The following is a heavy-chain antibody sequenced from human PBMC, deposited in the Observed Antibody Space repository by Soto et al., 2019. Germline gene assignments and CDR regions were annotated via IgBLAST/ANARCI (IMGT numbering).Heavy chain of an antibody. V-gene: IGHV4-59*01. Sequence: SETLSLTCTVSCGSISSYYWSWIRQPPGKGLEWIGYIYYSGSTNYNPSLKSRVTISVDTSKNQFSLKLSSVTAADTAVYYCARSYYDFWSGYYRENNWFDPWGQGTLVTVSS. CDR3: ARSYYDFWSGYYRENNWFDP. CDR2: IYYSGST. D-gene: IGHD3-3*01. CDR1: CGSISSYY. J-gene: IGHJ5*02.